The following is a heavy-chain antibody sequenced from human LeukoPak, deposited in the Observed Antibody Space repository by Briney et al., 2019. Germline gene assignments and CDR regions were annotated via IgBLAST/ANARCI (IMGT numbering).Heavy chain of an antibody. CDR2: INSDGINT. Sequence: GGSLRLSCAASGFTFSNYWMHWVRQAPGKGLVWVSRINSDGINTSYADSVKGRFTISRDNARNTLNLQMNSLRAEDTAVYYCARDLGQYYDTSDNWFDPWGQGTLVTVSS. V-gene: IGHV3-74*01. CDR3: ARDLGQYYDTSDNWFDP. J-gene: IGHJ5*02. D-gene: IGHD3-22*01. CDR1: GFTFSNYW.